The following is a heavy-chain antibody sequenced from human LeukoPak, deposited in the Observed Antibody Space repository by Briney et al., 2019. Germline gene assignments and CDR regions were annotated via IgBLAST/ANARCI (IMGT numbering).Heavy chain of an antibody. D-gene: IGHD1-26*01. CDR1: GFTFSSYA. CDR2: ISGSGGST. V-gene: IGHV3-23*01. CDR3: AKPFNSGNYYVSAFDI. Sequence: GGSLRLSCAASGFTFSSYAMSWVRQAPGKGLEWVSAISGSGGSTYYADSVKGRFTISRDNSKNTVYLQMNSLRAEDAALYYCAKPFNSGNYYVSAFDIWGQGTMVTVSS. J-gene: IGHJ3*02.